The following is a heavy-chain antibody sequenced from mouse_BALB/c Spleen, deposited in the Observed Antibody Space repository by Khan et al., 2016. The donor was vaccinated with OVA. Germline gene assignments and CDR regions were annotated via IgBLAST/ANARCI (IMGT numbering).Heavy chain of an antibody. J-gene: IGHJ2*01. CDR3: ARGNWAY. Sequence: VQLKESGGGLVQPGGSRKLSCAASGFTFSSFGMHWVRQAPEKGLEWVAYINSGSSTIYYADPVKGRFTISRDNPKNTLFLQMTSLRSDDTAMYYCARGNWAYWGQGTTLTVSS. CDR1: GFTFSSFG. D-gene: IGHD4-1*01. CDR2: INSGSSTI. V-gene: IGHV5-17*02.